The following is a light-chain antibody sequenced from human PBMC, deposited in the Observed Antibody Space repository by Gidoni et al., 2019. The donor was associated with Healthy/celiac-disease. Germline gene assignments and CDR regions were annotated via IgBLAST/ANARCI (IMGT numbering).Light chain of an antibody. CDR2: AAS. CDR3: QQSYNIPLT. J-gene: IGKJ4*01. Sequence: DIQMTQSPSALSASVGDRVTITCRASRSSSTHLNWSQQKPGKAPKLLIYAASNLHSGVPSRFSGRGSGTDFTLTISSLQPEDFATYYCQQSYNIPLTFXGXTKVEIK. V-gene: IGKV1-39*01. CDR1: RSSSTH.